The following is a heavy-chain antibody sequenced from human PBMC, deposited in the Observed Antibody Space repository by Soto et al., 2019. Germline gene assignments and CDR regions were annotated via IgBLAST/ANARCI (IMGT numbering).Heavy chain of an antibody. CDR2: IGGGGSNI. CDR1: GFTFSEYA. D-gene: IGHD6-19*01. J-gene: IGHJ4*02. V-gene: IGHV3-48*02. Sequence: PGGSLRLSCAASGFTFSEYAMTWVRQAPGKGLEWVSYIGGGGSNIYYADSVEGRFTVSRDNAKNTLYLQMNSLRDGDTAVYFCARETGLRSSGWSYYFDFWGQGTRVTVSS. CDR3: ARETGLRSSGWSYYFDF.